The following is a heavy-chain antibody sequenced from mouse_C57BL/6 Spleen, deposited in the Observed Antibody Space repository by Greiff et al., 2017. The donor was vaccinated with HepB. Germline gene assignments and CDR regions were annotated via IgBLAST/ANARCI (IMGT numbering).Heavy chain of an antibody. V-gene: IGHV5-9*01. CDR1: GFTFSSYT. Sequence: EVMLVESGGGLVKPGGSLKLSCAASGFTFSSYTMSWVRQTPEKRLEWVATISGGGGNTYYPDSVKGRFTISRDNAKNTLYLQMSSLRSEDTALYYCARHWNYYGSSSYYYAMDYWGQGTSVTVSS. CDR3: ARHWNYYGSSSYYYAMDY. CDR2: ISGGGGNT. J-gene: IGHJ4*01. D-gene: IGHD1-1*01.